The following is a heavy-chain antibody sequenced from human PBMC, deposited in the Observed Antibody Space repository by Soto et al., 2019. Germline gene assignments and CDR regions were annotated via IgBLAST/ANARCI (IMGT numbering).Heavy chain of an antibody. CDR1: GYTFTGYY. CDR2: INPNSGGT. V-gene: IGHV1-2*04. J-gene: IGHJ6*02. Sequence: GASVNVSCKASGYTFTGYYMHWVRQAPGQGLEWMGWINPNSGGTNYAQKFQGWVTMTRDTSISTAYMELSRLRSDDTAVYYCAIASRVVAATRPYYYGMDVWGQGTTVTVSS. D-gene: IGHD2-15*01. CDR3: AIASRVVAATRPYYYGMDV.